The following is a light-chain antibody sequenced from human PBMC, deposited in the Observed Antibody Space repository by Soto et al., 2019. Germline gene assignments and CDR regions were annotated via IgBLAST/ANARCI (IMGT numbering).Light chain of an antibody. CDR3: QHYNSYSEA. Sequence: EIVLTQSPATLSFSPGERATLSCRASRSVSRYLAWYQQKPGQAPRLLIYDASIRATGIPARFSGSGSGTEFTLTISSLQPDDFATYYCQHYNSYSEAFGQGTKVDIK. J-gene: IGKJ1*01. V-gene: IGKV3-11*01. CDR1: RSVSRY. CDR2: DAS.